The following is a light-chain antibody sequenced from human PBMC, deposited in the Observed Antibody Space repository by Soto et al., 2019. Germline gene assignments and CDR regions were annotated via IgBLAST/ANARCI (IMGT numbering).Light chain of an antibody. CDR3: SSYTSSSTSWV. J-gene: IGLJ3*02. Sequence: SVLTQPASVSGSPGQSITISCTGTSSDVGGYNYVSWYQQHPGKAPKLMIYDVSNRPSGVSNRFSGSKSGNTASLTISGLQAEDEADYYCSSYTSSSTSWVFGGGTKLTVL. V-gene: IGLV2-14*01. CDR1: SSDVGGYNY. CDR2: DVS.